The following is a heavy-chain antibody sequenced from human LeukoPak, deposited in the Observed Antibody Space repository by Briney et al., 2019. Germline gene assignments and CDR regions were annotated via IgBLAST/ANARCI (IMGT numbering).Heavy chain of an antibody. CDR3: ARDYCGGDCFPDY. CDR2: INPNSGDT. Sequence: ASVKVSYKASGYTFTGYYVHRVRQAPGQGLEWMGRINPNSGDTNYAQKFQGRVTMTRDTSISTAYMELSRLRSDDTAVYYCARDYCGGDCFPDYWGQGTLVTVSS. V-gene: IGHV1-2*06. D-gene: IGHD2-21*02. J-gene: IGHJ4*02. CDR1: GYTFTGYY.